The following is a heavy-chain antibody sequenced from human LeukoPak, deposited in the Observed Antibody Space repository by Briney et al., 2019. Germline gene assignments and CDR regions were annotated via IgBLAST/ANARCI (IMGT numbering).Heavy chain of an antibody. CDR3: AKGFRYFDS. D-gene: IGHD3-10*01. J-gene: IGHJ4*02. Sequence: GGSLRPSCASSGFTSSNYIMRWVRLAPGRGLEWVSTITSSDGGTYYADSVRGRFTISRDNSKNTVYLQMNSLRAEDTAIYYCAKGFRYFDSWGPGTLVTVSS. CDR1: GFTSSNYI. CDR2: ITSSDGGT. V-gene: IGHV3-23*01.